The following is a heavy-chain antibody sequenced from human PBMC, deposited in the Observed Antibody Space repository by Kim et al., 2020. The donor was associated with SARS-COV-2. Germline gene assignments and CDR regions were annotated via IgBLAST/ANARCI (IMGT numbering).Heavy chain of an antibody. CDR1: GFTFSTYS. J-gene: IGHJ1*01. Sequence: GGSLRLSCAASGFTFSTYSMNWVRQAPGKGPDWVSYISSSSSAYYSDSVKGRFTISRDNAKNSLYLQMSGLRDEDTAVYYCTKDRTFAFWGQGTLVTVSS. V-gene: IGHV3-48*01. CDR3: TKDRTFAF. D-gene: IGHD3-3*02. CDR2: ISSSSSA.